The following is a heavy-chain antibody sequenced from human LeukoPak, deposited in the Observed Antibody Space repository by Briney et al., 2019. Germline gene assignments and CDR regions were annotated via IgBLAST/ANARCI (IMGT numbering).Heavy chain of an antibody. D-gene: IGHD3-10*01. CDR1: GGSISNYY. J-gene: IGHJ4*02. CDR3: ARRNGSYFDY. Sequence: SETLSLTCSVSGGSISNYYWSWIRQPPGKGLEWIGYIYYSGSTNYNPSLKSRVTISVDTSKNQFSLKLSSVTAADTAVYYCARRNGSYFDYWGQGTLVPVSS. V-gene: IGHV4-59*08. CDR2: IYYSGST.